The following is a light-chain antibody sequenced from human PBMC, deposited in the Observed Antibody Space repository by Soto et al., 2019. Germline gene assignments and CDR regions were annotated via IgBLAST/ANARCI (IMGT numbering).Light chain of an antibody. CDR1: SSDVGAYNY. CDR3: SSYTSISFYV. CDR2: EVT. J-gene: IGLJ1*01. V-gene: IGLV2-14*01. Sequence: QSVLTQPASVSGSPGQSITISCTGTSSDVGAYNYVSWYQQHPGKAPKLMIYEVTNRPSGVSSRFSGSKSDNTASLTISGLQAEDEADYYCSSYTSISFYVFGTRTKGTVL.